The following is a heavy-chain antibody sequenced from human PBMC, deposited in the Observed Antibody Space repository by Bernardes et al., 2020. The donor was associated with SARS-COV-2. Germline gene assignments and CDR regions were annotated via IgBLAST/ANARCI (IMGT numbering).Heavy chain of an antibody. J-gene: IGHJ6*02. CDR3: AKVFCNSMICEIIYYYYGLDV. V-gene: IGHV3-23*01. CDR1: GFTFSDYA. CDR2: ISGRGVRT. D-gene: IGHD2-2*01. Sequence: GGSLRLSCAASGFTFSDYAMTWVRQAPGKGLEGVSSISGRGVRTDYADSVKGRFTISRDKSKNTLYLQMSSLSAEDTAVYYCAKVFCNSMICEIIYYYYGLDVWGQGTTVIVTS.